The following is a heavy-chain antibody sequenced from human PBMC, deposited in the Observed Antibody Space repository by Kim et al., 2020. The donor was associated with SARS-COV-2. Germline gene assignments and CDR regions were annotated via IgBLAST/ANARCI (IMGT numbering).Heavy chain of an antibody. D-gene: IGHD3-22*01. V-gene: IGHV3-21*01. CDR2: ISSSSSYI. J-gene: IGHJ4*02. CDR1: GFTFSSYS. CDR3: ARGSSGYSGGGFDY. Sequence: GGSLRLSCAASGFTFSSYSMNWVRQAPGKGLEWVSSISSSSSYIYYADSVKGRFTISRDNAKNSLYLQMNSLRAEDTAVYYCARGSSGYSGGGFDYWGQGTLVTVSS.